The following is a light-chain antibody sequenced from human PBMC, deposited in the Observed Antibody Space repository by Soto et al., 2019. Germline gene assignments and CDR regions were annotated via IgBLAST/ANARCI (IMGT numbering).Light chain of an antibody. Sequence: DIQMTQSPSTLSASVGDRVTITCRASQSISNWLAWYQQKPGKAPKLLIYKASTLESGVPSRFSGSGSGTEFTLTISSLQPDAFATYYSQPYHDYLTCCQGTKVDIK. V-gene: IGKV1-5*03. J-gene: IGKJ1*01. CDR1: QSISNW. CDR2: KAS. CDR3: QPYHDYLT.